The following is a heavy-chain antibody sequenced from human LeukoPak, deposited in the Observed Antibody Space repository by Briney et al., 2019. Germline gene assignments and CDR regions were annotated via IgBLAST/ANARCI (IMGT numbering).Heavy chain of an antibody. J-gene: IGHJ5*02. CDR2: ISGSGGST. CDR3: ARESGIAAALDL. D-gene: IGHD6-13*01. Sequence: GGSLRLSCAASGFTFSSYAMSWVRQAPGEGLEWVSAISGSGGSTYYADSVKGRFTISRDNAKNTLYLQMNSLRAEDTAVYYCARESGIAAALDLWGQGTLVTVSS. V-gene: IGHV3-23*01. CDR1: GFTFSSYA.